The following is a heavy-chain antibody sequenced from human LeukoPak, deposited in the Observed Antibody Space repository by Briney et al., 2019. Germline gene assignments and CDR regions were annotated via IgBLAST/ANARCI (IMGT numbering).Heavy chain of an antibody. CDR3: ARLYVEMATKRGYYFDY. CDR1: GYSFTSYW. V-gene: IGHV5-51*01. J-gene: IGHJ4*02. Sequence: GESLKISCKGSGYSFTSYWVGWVRQMPGKGLEWMGIIYPGDSDTRYSPSFQGQVTISADKSISTAYLQWSSLKASDTAMYYCARLYVEMATKRGYYFDYWGQGTLVTVSS. D-gene: IGHD5-12*01. CDR2: IYPGDSDT.